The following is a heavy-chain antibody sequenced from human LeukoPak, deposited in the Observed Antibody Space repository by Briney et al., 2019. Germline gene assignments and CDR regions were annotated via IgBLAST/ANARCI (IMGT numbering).Heavy chain of an antibody. CDR3: ARVLGIGYYYYYMDV. D-gene: IGHD7-27*01. CDR2: MNPNSGNT. J-gene: IGHJ6*03. Sequence: GASVKVSCKASGYTFTSYDINWVRQATGQGLEWMGWMNPNSGNTGYAQKFQGRVTITRNTSISTAYMELSSLRSEDTAVYYCARVLGIGYYYYYMDVWGKGTTVTVSS. CDR1: GYTFTSYD. V-gene: IGHV1-8*03.